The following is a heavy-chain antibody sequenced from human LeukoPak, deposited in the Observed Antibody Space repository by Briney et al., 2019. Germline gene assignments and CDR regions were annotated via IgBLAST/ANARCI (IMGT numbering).Heavy chain of an antibody. V-gene: IGHV1-18*01. CDR3: ARRVAVARRDAFDI. CDR2: ISSYNGNT. D-gene: IGHD6-19*01. CDR1: GYTFTSYG. J-gene: IGHJ3*02. Sequence: ASVKVSCKASGYTFTSYGISGVRQAPGQGLEWMGWISSYNGNTNYAQKPQGRVTMSTDTSTGTAYMELRSLRSDDTAVYYCARRVAVARRDAFDIWGEGRMVTVSS.